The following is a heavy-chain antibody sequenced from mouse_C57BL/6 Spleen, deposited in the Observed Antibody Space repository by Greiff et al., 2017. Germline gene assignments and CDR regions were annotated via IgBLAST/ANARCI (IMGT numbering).Heavy chain of an antibody. V-gene: IGHV1-76*01. Sequence: QVQLKESGAELVRPGASVKLSCKASGYTFTDYYINWVKQRPGQGLEWIARIYPGSGNTYYNQKFKGKATLTAEKSSSTAYMQLSSLTSEDSAVYYCAREEGYSWDFDDWGTGTTVTVSA. CDR1: GYTFTDYY. CDR3: AREEGYSWDFDD. CDR2: IYPGSGNT. D-gene: IGHD2-2*01. J-gene: IGHJ1*03.